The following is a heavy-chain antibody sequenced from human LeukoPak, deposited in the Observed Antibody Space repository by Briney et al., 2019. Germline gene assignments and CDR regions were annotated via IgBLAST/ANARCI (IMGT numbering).Heavy chain of an antibody. J-gene: IGHJ6*03. CDR3: ATSAGDYRAGHYYYMGV. D-gene: IGHD4-11*01. CDR2: INPITAGT. V-gene: IGHV1-2*02. Sequence: ASVKVSCKASGYTFTGYYFHWVRQAPGQGLEWIGWINPITAGTNYAQKFMGGVTLTWDTSISTAYMELNRLTSDDTAVYYCATSAGDYRAGHYYYMGVWGKGTSVTVSS. CDR1: GYTFTGYY.